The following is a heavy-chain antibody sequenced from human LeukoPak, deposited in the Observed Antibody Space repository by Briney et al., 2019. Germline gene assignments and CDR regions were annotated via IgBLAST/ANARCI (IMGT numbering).Heavy chain of an antibody. CDR3: ARGVQPLHESDVFDI. CDR2: TYQRSKWYS. V-gene: IGHV6-1*01. J-gene: IGHJ3*02. D-gene: IGHD2-2*01. Sequence: SQTLSLTCAISGDSVSRNSAAWNWIRQSPSRGLEWLGRTYQRSKWYSDYAVSVKSRITINPDTSKNQFSLQLNSVTPEDTAVYYCARGVQPLHESDVFDIWGQGTMVTVSS. CDR1: GDSVSRNSAA.